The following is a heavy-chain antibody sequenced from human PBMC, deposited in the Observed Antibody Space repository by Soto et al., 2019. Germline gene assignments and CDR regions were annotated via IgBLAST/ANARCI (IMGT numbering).Heavy chain of an antibody. CDR2: VNGYNGYT. CDR3: ARDDKNLCDP. Sequence: QVQLVQTGTEVKKPGASVKVSCKASGYTFSTYVISWLRQAPGQGPEWMGWVNGYNGYTKYAEKFQGRVTMTTDTSTSTAYMELWSLRSDDTAVYYCARDDKNLCDPWGQGTRVSVSS. J-gene: IGHJ5*02. CDR1: GYTFSTYV. V-gene: IGHV1-18*01.